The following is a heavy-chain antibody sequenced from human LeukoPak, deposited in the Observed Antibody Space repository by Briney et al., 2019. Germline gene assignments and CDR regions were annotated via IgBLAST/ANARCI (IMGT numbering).Heavy chain of an antibody. D-gene: IGHD3-16*01. CDR2: ISSSGSTI. CDR3: ARGGYYFDY. V-gene: IGHV3-48*03. Sequence: QPGGSLRLSCAASGFTFSSYEMNWVRQAPGKGLEWVSYISSSGSTIYYADSVRGRFTISRDNAKNSLYLQMNSLRAEDTAIYYCARGGYYFDYWGQGTLVTVSS. J-gene: IGHJ4*02. CDR1: GFTFSSYE.